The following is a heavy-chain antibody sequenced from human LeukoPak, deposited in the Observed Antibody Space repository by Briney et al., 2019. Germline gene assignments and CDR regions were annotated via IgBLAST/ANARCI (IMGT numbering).Heavy chain of an antibody. D-gene: IGHD3-10*01. CDR1: GFTFSSYA. CDR3: AKGYMVRGVYDALDI. Sequence: GGSLRLSCGASGFTFSSYAMSWVRQAPGKGLEWVSAISGSGGSTYYADSVKGRFTISRDNSKNTLYLQMNSLRAEDTAVYYCAKGYMVRGVYDALDIWGQGTMVTVSS. J-gene: IGHJ3*02. V-gene: IGHV3-23*01. CDR2: ISGSGGST.